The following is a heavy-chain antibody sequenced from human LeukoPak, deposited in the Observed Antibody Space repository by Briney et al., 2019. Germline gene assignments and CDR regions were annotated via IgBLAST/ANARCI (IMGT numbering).Heavy chain of an antibody. Sequence: PGGSLRLSCAASGFTFSTYWMHWVRQAPGKGLLWVSRINSDGSSTTYADSVKGRFTISRDNAKNTLYLQMNSLRAEDTAVYYCARGYGSGSYGPNWFDPWGQGTLVTVSS. CDR1: GFTFSTYW. V-gene: IGHV3-74*01. J-gene: IGHJ5*02. CDR3: ARGYGSGSYGPNWFDP. CDR2: INSDGSST. D-gene: IGHD3-10*01.